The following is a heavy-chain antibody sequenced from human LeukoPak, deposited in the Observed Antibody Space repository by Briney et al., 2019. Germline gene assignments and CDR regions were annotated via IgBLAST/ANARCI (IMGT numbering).Heavy chain of an antibody. J-gene: IGHJ4*02. D-gene: IGHD6-19*01. CDR2: ISPGGGTT. CDR3: AKDLSAVADSAFDY. CDR1: GFAFGSEA. V-gene: IGHV3-23*01. Sequence: GGSLRLSCAVSGFAFGSEAMSWVRQSPARGLEWVASISPGGGTTYYADYVKGRFTISRDNSKNTLYLQMNSLRAEDTAVYYCAKDLSAVADSAFDYWGQGTLVTVSS.